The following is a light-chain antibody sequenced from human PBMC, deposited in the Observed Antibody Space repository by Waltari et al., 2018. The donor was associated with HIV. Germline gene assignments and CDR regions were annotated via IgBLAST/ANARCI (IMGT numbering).Light chain of an antibody. CDR3: QVWHSNSDHVV. Sequence: SYMLTQPPSVSVAPGQTARITCEGNNIGSQSVHWYQQRPGQAPALVVHDDSDRPSGIPERFSGSNSGNTATLTISRVEAGDEADYYCQVWHSNSDHVVFGGGTKLTVL. CDR1: NIGSQS. CDR2: DDS. V-gene: IGLV3-21*02. J-gene: IGLJ2*01.